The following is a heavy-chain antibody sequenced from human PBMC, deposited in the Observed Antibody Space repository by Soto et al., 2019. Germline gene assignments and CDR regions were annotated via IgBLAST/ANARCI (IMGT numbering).Heavy chain of an antibody. CDR1: GCTFTSYY. V-gene: IGHV1-46*01. CDR3: VRFRDTDYYYGLDV. Sequence: SVKVSWKESGCTFTSYYMHWVRQAPGQGLEWMGIINPSGGSTSYAQKFQGRVTMTRDTSTSTVYMELSSLRSEDTAVYYCVRFRDTDYYYGLDVWARRTTVTVSS. CDR2: INPSGGST. J-gene: IGHJ6*02.